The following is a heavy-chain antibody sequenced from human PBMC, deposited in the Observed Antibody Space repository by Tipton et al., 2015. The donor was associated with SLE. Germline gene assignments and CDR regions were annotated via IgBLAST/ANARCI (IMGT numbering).Heavy chain of an antibody. CDR2: ISSSSSYI. CDR3: AKDEERLRLDY. D-gene: IGHD1-26*01. V-gene: IGHV3-21*01. CDR1: GFTFSSYA. Sequence: SLRLSCAASGFTFSSYAMNWVRQAPGKGLEWVSSISSSSSYIYYADSVKGRFTISRDNAKNSLYLQMNSLRAEDTAVYYCAKDEERLRLDYWGQGTLVTVSS. J-gene: IGHJ4*02.